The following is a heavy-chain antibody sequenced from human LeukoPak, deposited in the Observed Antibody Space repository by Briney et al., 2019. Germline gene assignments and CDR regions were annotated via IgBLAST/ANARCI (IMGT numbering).Heavy chain of an antibody. CDR2: ISSSSSYI. CDR1: GFTFSSYS. D-gene: IGHD5-12*01. CDR3: ARVSPQEWLPNMYYFDY. J-gene: IGHJ4*02. Sequence: PGGSLRLSCAASGFTFSSYSMNWVRQAPGKGLEWVSSISSSSSYIYHADSVKGRFTISRDNAKNLLYLQMNSLRAEDTAVYYCARVSPQEWLPNMYYFDYWGQGTLVTVSS. V-gene: IGHV3-21*01.